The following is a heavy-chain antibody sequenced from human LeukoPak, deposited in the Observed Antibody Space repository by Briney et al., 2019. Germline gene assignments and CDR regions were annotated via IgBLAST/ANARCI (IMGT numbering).Heavy chain of an antibody. J-gene: IGHJ4*02. CDR1: GFTFSSYG. D-gene: IGHD2-2*02. Sequence: GGSLRLSCAASGFTFSSYGMHCVRQAPGKGLEWVAVIWYDGSNKYYADSVKGRFTISRDNSKNTLYLQMNSLRAEDTAVYYCARGGGIVVVPAAILDYWGQGNLVTVSS. V-gene: IGHV3-33*01. CDR2: IWYDGSNK. CDR3: ARGGGIVVVPAAILDY.